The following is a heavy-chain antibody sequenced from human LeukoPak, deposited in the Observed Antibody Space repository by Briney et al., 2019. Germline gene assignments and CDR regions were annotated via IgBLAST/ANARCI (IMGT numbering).Heavy chain of an antibody. CDR1: GASISSYY. J-gene: IGHJ5*02. V-gene: IGHV4-4*09. CDR2: ISTNGTT. CDR3: ARHWRDYDILTGYQRYKWFDT. D-gene: IGHD3-9*01. Sequence: SETLSLSSTVSGASISSYYSSWSPAPPQKRLWRIWYISTNGTTNYNPSLKSRVTISVDTSKNKFSLKLSSMTAAHTTMYYCARHWRDYDILTGYQRYKWFDTWGQGTLVTVSS.